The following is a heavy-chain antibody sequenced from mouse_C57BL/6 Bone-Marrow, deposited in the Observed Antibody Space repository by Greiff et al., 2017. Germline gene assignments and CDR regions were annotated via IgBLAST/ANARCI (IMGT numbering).Heavy chain of an antibody. Sequence: EVMLVESGGGLVQPGGSMKLSCVASGFTFSNYWMNWVRQSPEKGLEWVAQIRLKSDNYATHYAESVKGRFTISRDDSKSSVYLQMNNLRAEDTGIYYCTVGWGYFDVWGTGTTVTVSS. CDR1: GFTFSNYW. CDR3: TVGWGYFDV. V-gene: IGHV6-3*01. CDR2: IRLKSDNYAT. J-gene: IGHJ1*03. D-gene: IGHD2-3*01.